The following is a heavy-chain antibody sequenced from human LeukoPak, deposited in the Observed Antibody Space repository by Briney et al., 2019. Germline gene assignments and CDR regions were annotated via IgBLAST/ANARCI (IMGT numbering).Heavy chain of an antibody. D-gene: IGHD6-19*01. CDR3: ARHRSGWYSDFDF. V-gene: IGHV4-39*01. Sequence: PSETLSLTCTVSVGSISSSSDYRGWIRQPPGKGLEWIGSVYYSGSTHYNSSLQSRVTISVDTPKNQFSLKLTSVTAADTAIYYCARHRSGWYSDFDFWGQGTLVTVSS. CDR2: VYYSGST. J-gene: IGHJ4*02. CDR1: VGSISSSSDY.